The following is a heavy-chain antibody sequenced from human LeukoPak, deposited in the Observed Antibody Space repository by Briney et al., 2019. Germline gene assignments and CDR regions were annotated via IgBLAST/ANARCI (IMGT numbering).Heavy chain of an antibody. CDR2: IYSGGST. D-gene: IGHD6-13*01. CDR3: AREGAATVYGMDV. J-gene: IGHJ6*02. Sequence: QPGGSLRLSCAASGFTVSSTYMSWVRQAPGKGLEWVSVIYSGGSTYYADSVKGRFTISRDNSKNTLYLQMSRLGAEDTAVYYCAREGAATVYGMDVWGQGTTVTVSS. V-gene: IGHV3-66*01. CDR1: GFTVSSTY.